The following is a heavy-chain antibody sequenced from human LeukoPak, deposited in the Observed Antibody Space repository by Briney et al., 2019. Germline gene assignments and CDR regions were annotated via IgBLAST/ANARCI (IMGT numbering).Heavy chain of an antibody. J-gene: IGHJ5*02. Sequence: ASVKVSCKASGYTFTSYGISWVRQAPGQGLEWMGWISAYNGNTNYAQKLQGRVTMTTDTSTSTAYMELRSLRSDDTAVYYCARDKPLFLGYCSSTSCLPGGWLDPWGQGTLVTVSS. CDR1: GYTFTSYG. D-gene: IGHD2-2*01. V-gene: IGHV1-18*01. CDR3: ARDKPLFLGYCSSTSCLPGGWLDP. CDR2: ISAYNGNT.